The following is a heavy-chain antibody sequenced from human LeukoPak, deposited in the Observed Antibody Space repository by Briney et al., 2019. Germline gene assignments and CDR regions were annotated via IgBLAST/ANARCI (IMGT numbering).Heavy chain of an antibody. CDR2: TSGRTGGT. V-gene: IGHV3-23*01. Sequence: GGSLRLSCAASGFTFNTNAMSGVRQAPGKGLEWVSATSGRTGGTYYADSVKGRFTISRDNSKSTLYLQMDSLRAEDTAVYYCAKCGNSGCHLIDYWGQGTLVTVSS. CDR3: AKCGNSGCHLIDY. D-gene: IGHD5-12*01. CDR1: GFTFNTNA. J-gene: IGHJ4*02.